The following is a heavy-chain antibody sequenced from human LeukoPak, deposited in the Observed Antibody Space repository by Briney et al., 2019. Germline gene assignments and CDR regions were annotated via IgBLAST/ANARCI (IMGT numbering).Heavy chain of an antibody. J-gene: IGHJ4*02. CDR3: ARVVGATSIDY. CDR2: IYYSGSS. CDR1: GGSISSGDYY. Sequence: PSETLSLTCTVSGGSISSGDYYWTWIRQHPGKGLEWIGYIYYSGSSFYNPSLKSRVTMSVDTSKNQFSLQLSSVTAADTAVYYCARVVGATSIDYWGQGILVTVSS. D-gene: IGHD2-15*01. V-gene: IGHV4-30-4*08.